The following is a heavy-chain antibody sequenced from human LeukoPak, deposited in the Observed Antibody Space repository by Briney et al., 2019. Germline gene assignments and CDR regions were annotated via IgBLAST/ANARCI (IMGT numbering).Heavy chain of an antibody. Sequence: GGSLRLSCAASGFTFSSYSMNWVRRAPGKGLEWVSYISSSSSTIYYADPVKGRFTISRDNAKNSLYLQMNSLRDEDTAVYYCARGQGGSYGVSYYFDYWGQGTLVTVSS. CDR3: ARGQGGSYGVSYYFDY. V-gene: IGHV3-48*02. J-gene: IGHJ4*02. CDR2: ISSSSSTI. D-gene: IGHD1-26*01. CDR1: GFTFSSYS.